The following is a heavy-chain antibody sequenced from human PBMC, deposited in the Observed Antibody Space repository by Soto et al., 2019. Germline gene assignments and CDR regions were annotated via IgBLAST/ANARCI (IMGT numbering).Heavy chain of an antibody. V-gene: IGHV4-39*01. Sequence: SKTLSPPYTVSVDSISRSNSHWFWTRQPPGKGLEYIGSVYYGGAIFYSGNIYYNPSLKSRVTISVDTSKNQFSLRLSSVTAADTGVYYCVRYDRINMKPYSPEGFHIWGQGTMVTVSS. D-gene: IGHD3-3*02. CDR3: VRYDRINMKPYSPEGFHI. CDR2: VYYGGAIFYSGNI. J-gene: IGHJ3*02. CDR1: VDSISRSNSH.